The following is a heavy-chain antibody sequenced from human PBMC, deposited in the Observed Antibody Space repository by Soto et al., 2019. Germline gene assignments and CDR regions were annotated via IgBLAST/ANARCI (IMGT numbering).Heavy chain of an antibody. J-gene: IGHJ6*02. V-gene: IGHV4-31*03. CDR2: NYYSGIT. CDR3: ARGSSIAGLYYGMDV. D-gene: IGHD6-6*01. CDR1: GCSISSGGYY. Sequence: ASETLSLTCTVSGCSISSGGYYWTWIRQHPGKGLEWIGYNYYSGITYYNPSLKSRVTISLDTSKNQFSLKLSSVTAADTAVYYCARGSSIAGLYYGMDVWGQGTTVT.